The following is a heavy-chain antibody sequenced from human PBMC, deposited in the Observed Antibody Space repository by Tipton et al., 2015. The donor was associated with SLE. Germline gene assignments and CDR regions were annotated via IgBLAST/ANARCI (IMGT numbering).Heavy chain of an antibody. J-gene: IGHJ2*01. D-gene: IGHD3-16*01. CDR3: ATGDSYWYFAL. V-gene: IGHV4-59*01. CDR1: GGSISSYY. CDR2: IYYSGST. Sequence: TLSLTCTVSGGSISSYYWSWIRQPPGKGLKWIGYIYYSGSTNYNPSLKSRVTISVDTSKNQFSLKLSSVTAADTAVYYCATGDSYWYFALWGRGTLVTVSS.